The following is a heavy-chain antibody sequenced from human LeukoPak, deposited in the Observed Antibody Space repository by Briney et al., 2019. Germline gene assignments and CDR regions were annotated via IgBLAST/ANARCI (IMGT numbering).Heavy chain of an antibody. CDR1: GFTFSSYS. CDR3: ARESGSPYNWFDP. V-gene: IGHV3-48*01. Sequence: GGSLRLSCAAAGFTFSSYSMNWVRQAPGKGLEWVSYISSSSSTIYYADSVKGRFTISRDNAKNSLYLQMNSLRAEDTAVYYCARESGSPYNWFDPWGQGTLVTVSS. J-gene: IGHJ5*02. CDR2: ISSSSSTI. D-gene: IGHD3-10*01.